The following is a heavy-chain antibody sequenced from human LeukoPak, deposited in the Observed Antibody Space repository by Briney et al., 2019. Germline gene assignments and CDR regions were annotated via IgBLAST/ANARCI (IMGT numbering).Heavy chain of an antibody. CDR3: ARGEGFLDY. CDR2: MTAYNGNT. CDR1: GYTFTNYG. Sequence: ASVKVSCKASGYTFTNYGITWVRQAPGQGLEWMGWMTAYNGNTNHAQNLQGRVTMTTDTSTTTAYMELRSLRSDDTAVYYCARGEGFLDYWGQGTLVTVSS. D-gene: IGHD2-21*01. V-gene: IGHV1-18*01. J-gene: IGHJ4*02.